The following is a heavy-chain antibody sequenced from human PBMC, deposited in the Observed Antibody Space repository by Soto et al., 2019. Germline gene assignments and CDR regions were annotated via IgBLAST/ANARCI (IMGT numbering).Heavy chain of an antibody. V-gene: IGHV5-51*01. J-gene: IGHJ4*02. CDR2: IYPGDSDT. CDR3: ARLWGGYKPFDY. D-gene: IGHD5-12*01. Sequence: GESLKISCKGSGYSFTSYWIGWVRQMPGKGLEWMGIIYPGDSDTRYSSSFEGQATISADKSISTAYLQWSSLKASDTAIYYRARLWGGYKPFDYWGQGTLVTVSS. CDR1: GYSFTSYW.